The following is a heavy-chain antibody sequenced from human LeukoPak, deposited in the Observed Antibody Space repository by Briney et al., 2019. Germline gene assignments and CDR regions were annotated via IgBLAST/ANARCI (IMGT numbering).Heavy chain of an antibody. CDR3: ARQAGRKGGYYDFWSGNPRYYFDY. D-gene: IGHD3-3*01. Sequence: SETLSLTCTVSGGSISSYYWGWIRQPPGKGLEWIGSIYYSGSTYYNPSLKSRVTISVDTSKNQFSLKLSSVTAADTAVYYCARQAGRKGGYYDFWSGNPRYYFDYWGQGTLVTVSS. V-gene: IGHV4-39*01. J-gene: IGHJ4*02. CDR1: GGSISSYY. CDR2: IYYSGST.